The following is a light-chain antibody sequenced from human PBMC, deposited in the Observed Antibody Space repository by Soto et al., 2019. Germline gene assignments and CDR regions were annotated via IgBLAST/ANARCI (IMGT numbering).Light chain of an antibody. CDR3: QQAASLPIT. CDR2: TGS. V-gene: IGKV1-12*01. J-gene: IGKJ5*01. CDR1: QSISTW. Sequence: DIQMTKSPATLSLSVGDRVTITCRASQSISTWLAWYQQKPGKAPKVLIYTGSSLQSGVPSRFSGSGSGTDFTLTINILQPEDFATYYCQQAASLPITFGQGTRLEIK.